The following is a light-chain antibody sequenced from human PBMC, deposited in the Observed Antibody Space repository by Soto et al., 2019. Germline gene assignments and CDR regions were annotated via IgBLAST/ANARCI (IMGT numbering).Light chain of an antibody. CDR3: SSYRIINTGV. Sequence: QSALTQPASVSGSPGQSITISCTGTSSDVGGYNYVSWYQQHPGKAPKLMIYEVSNRPSGVSNRFSGSKSGNTASPTISGLQAEDEADYYCSSYRIINTGVFGGGTKVTVL. CDR1: SSDVGGYNY. V-gene: IGLV2-14*01. J-gene: IGLJ2*01. CDR2: EVS.